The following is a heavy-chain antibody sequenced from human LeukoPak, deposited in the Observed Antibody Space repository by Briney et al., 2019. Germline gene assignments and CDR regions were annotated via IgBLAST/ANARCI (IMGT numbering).Heavy chain of an antibody. J-gene: IGHJ3*02. V-gene: IGHV1-18*01. CDR3: ARDNRGYYYDSSGRDAFDI. D-gene: IGHD3-22*01. CDR2: ISAYNGNT. CDR1: GYTFTSYG. Sequence: GASVKVSCKASGYTFTSYGISWVRQAPGQGLEWMGWISAYNGNTNYAQKLQGRVTMTTDTSTSTAYMELRSLRSDDTAVYYCARDNRGYYYDSSGRDAFDIWGQGTMVTVSS.